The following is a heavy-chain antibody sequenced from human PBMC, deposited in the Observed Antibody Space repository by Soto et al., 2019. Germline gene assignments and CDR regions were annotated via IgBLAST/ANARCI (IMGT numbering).Heavy chain of an antibody. J-gene: IGHJ4*02. CDR3: AKEGWHYYDSRRYPHFGY. CDR1: GFTFSSYA. V-gene: IGHV3-23*01. D-gene: IGHD3-22*01. CDR2: ISSSGAGST. Sequence: GGSLRLSCAASGFTFSSYAMSWVRQAPGKGLEWVSGISSSGAGSTYYAESVKGRFTISRDNSKNTVYLQMNSLRAEDTAVYYCAKEGWHYYDSRRYPHFGYWGQGTLVTVSS.